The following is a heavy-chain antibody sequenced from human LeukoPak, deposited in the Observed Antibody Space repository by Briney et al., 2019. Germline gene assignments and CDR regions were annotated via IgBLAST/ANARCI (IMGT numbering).Heavy chain of an antibody. D-gene: IGHD6-6*01. Sequence: GGSLRLSCAASGFTFSSYGMHWVRQAPGKGLEWVAFIRYDGSNKYYTDSVKGRFTISRDNSKNTLYLQMNSLRAEDTAVYYWAKDQYSSSYYFDYWGQGTLVTVSS. CDR2: IRYDGSNK. V-gene: IGHV3-30*02. CDR3: AKDQYSSSYYFDY. CDR1: GFTFSSYG. J-gene: IGHJ4*02.